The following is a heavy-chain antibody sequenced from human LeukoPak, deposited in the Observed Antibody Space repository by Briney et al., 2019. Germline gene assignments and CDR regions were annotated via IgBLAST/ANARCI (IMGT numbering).Heavy chain of an antibody. CDR2: IYYSGST. Sequence: SETLSLTCTVSGGSISSGDYYWSWIRQPPGKGLEWIGYIYYSGSTYYNPSLKSRVTISVDTSKNQFSLKLSSVTAADTAVYYCARQRCGGDCYRSPFDYWGQGTLVTVSS. J-gene: IGHJ4*02. D-gene: IGHD2-21*01. CDR1: GGSISSGDYY. CDR3: ARQRCGGDCYRSPFDY. V-gene: IGHV4-30-4*01.